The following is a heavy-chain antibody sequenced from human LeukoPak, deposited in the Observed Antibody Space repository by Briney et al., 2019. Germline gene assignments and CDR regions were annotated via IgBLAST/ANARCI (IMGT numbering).Heavy chain of an antibody. Sequence: KPSETLSLTCAVYGGSFSGYYWSWIRQPLGKGLEWIGEINHSGSTNYNPSLKSRVTISVDTSKNQFSLKLSSVTAADTAVYYCASEEVTGWFDPWGQGTLVTVSS. CDR1: GGSFSGYY. CDR3: ASEEVTGWFDP. D-gene: IGHD2-21*02. CDR2: INHSGST. V-gene: IGHV4-34*01. J-gene: IGHJ5*02.